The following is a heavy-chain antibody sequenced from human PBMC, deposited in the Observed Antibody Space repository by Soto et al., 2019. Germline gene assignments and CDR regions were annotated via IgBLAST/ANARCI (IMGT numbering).Heavy chain of an antibody. D-gene: IGHD3-16*02. CDR2: MNPNSGNT. J-gene: IGHJ5*02. V-gene: IGHV1-8*01. Sequence: GASVKVSCKASGYTFTSYDINWVRQATGQGLEWMGWMNPNSGNTGYAQKFQGRVTMTRNTSISTAYMELSSLRSEDTAVYYCARVPYDYVWGSYRPDNWFDPWGQGTLVTVSS. CDR3: ARVPYDYVWGSYRPDNWFDP. CDR1: GYTFTSYD.